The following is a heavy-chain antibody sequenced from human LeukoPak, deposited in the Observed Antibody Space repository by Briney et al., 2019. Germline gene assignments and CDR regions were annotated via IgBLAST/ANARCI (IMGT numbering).Heavy chain of an antibody. Sequence: GGSLRLSCAASGFTFSSYAMSWFRQAPGKGLEWVSAISGSGGSTYYADSVKGRFTISRDNSKNTLYLQMNSLRAEDTAVYYCAKAPLAVAGTGNWFDPWGQGTLVTVSS. CDR1: GFTFSSYA. V-gene: IGHV3-23*01. J-gene: IGHJ5*02. D-gene: IGHD6-19*01. CDR2: ISGSGGST. CDR3: AKAPLAVAGTGNWFDP.